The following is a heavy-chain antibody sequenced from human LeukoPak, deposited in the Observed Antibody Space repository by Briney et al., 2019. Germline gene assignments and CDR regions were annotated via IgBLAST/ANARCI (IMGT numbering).Heavy chain of an antibody. D-gene: IGHD6-19*01. J-gene: IGHJ4*02. V-gene: IGHV1-69*13. CDR2: IIPIFGTA. Sequence: SVKVSCKASGDTFSSYAISWVRQAPGEGLEWMGGIIPIFGTANYAQKFQGRVTITADESTSTAYMELSSLRSEDTAVYYCARGRMAGTYVFDYWGQGTLVTVSS. CDR3: ARGRMAGTYVFDY. CDR1: GDTFSSYA.